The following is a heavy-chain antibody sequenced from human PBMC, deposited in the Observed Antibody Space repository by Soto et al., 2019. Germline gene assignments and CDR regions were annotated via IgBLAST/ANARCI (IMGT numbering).Heavy chain of an antibody. CDR1: GFTVSSNH. CDR2: IYSGGST. J-gene: IGHJ4*02. CDR3: AGPGEQCRY. D-gene: IGHD3-16*01. Sequence: EVQLVESGGGLVQPGGSLRLSCAASGFTVSSNHMSWVRQAPGKGLEWVSLIYSGGSTYYADSVKGRFTFSRDNSQNTLYLQMNSLRAEDTAVYYCAGPGEQCRYSGQGTLVTVSS. V-gene: IGHV3-66*01.